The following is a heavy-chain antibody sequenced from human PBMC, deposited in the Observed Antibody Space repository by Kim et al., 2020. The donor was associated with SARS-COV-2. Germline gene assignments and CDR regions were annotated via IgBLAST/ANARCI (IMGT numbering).Heavy chain of an antibody. Sequence: VRQAPGQELEWMGWISAYNGNTNNAQKLQGRVTMTTDTSTSTAYMELRSLRSDDTAVYYCARYRWYYDFWSGYYGFDYWGQGTLVTVSS. J-gene: IGHJ4*02. CDR3: ARYRWYYDFWSGYYGFDY. V-gene: IGHV1-18*01. CDR2: ISAYNGNT. D-gene: IGHD3-3*01.